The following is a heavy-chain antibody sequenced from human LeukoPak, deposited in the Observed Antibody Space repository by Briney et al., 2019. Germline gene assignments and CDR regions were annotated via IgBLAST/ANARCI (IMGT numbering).Heavy chain of an antibody. D-gene: IGHD2-8*01. J-gene: IGHJ6*03. Sequence: ASVKVSCKASGYTFTGYYMHWVRQAPGQGLEWMGWINPNSGGTNYAQKFQGRVTMTRDTSISTAYMELSRLRSDDTAVYYCAGGHCTNGVCYSYMDAWGKGTTVTVSS. CDR2: INPNSGGT. CDR3: AGGHCTNGVCYSYMDA. CDR1: GYTFTGYY. V-gene: IGHV1-2*02.